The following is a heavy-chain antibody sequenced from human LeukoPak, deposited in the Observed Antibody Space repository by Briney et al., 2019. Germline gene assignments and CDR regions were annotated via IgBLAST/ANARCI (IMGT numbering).Heavy chain of an antibody. CDR2: IDHSGST. CDR1: GGSFSGYY. J-gene: IGHJ4*02. V-gene: IGHV4-34*01. D-gene: IGHD3-16*01. Sequence: SETLSLTCAVYGGSFSGYYWSWIRQPPGKGLEWIGEIDHSGSTNYNPSLKSRVTISVDTSKNQFSLKLSSVTAADTAVYYCARERGSDYWGQGTLVTVSS. CDR3: ARERGSDY.